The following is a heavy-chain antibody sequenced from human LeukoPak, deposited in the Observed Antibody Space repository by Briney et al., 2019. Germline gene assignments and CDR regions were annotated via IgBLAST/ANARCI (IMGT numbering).Heavy chain of an antibody. V-gene: IGHV1-2*02. CDR2: INPNSGDT. CDR3: ARPRRNRQESHYYFDY. CDR1: GYTFTGYY. J-gene: IGHJ4*02. Sequence: ASVKVSCKASGYTFTGYYVHWVRQAPGQGLEWMGWINPNSGDTNYARHFRGRVTMTRDMSVSTAYMVLGTLRSDDTAVYYCARPRRNRQESHYYFDYWGQGTLVTVSS. D-gene: IGHD3-10*01.